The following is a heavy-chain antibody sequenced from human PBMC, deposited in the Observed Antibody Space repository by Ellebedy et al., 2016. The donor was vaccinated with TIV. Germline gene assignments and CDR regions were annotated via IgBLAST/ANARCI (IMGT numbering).Heavy chain of an antibody. CDR1: GFTFSSYG. Sequence: GGSLRLXXAASGFTFSSYGMHWVRQTPGKGLEWVGVISSNGNTKFYADSVKGRFTISKDNSKNTVSLQMNSLTPEDTAVYYCAKDGKYYHGTGSFLDSWGQGILVTVSS. V-gene: IGHV3-30*18. CDR2: ISSNGNTK. CDR3: AKDGKYYHGTGSFLDS. J-gene: IGHJ5*02. D-gene: IGHD3-10*01.